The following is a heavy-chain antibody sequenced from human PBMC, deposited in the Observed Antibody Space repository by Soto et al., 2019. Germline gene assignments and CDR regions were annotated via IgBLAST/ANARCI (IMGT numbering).Heavy chain of an antibody. CDR1: GFTFSSYG. V-gene: IGHV3-30*03. D-gene: IGHD2-2*01. J-gene: IGHJ5*02. CDR2: TSYDGDNK. CDR3: ATQPGYCITTSCYA. Sequence: QVQLVESGGGVVQPGRSLRLSCVASGFTFSSYGMNWVRLAPGKGLEWVALTSYDGDNKYYADSLKGRFTISRDNSKNTLYLQMNSLRAEDTAVYYCATQPGYCITTSCYAWGQGTLVTVSS.